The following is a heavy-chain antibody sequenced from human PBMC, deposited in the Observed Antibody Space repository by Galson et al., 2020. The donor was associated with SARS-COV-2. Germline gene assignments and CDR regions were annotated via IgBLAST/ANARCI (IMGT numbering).Heavy chain of an antibody. CDR1: GGSISSGSYY. V-gene: IGHV4-61*02. CDR3: AREGTVTTPRGFDY. D-gene: IGHD4-17*01. J-gene: IGHJ4*02. CDR2: IYTSGST. Sequence: SETLSLTCTVSGGSISSGSYYWSWIRQPAGKGLEWIGRIYTSGSTNYNPSLKSRVTISVDTSKNQFSLKLSSVTAADTAVYYCAREGTVTTPRGFDYWGQGTLVTVSS.